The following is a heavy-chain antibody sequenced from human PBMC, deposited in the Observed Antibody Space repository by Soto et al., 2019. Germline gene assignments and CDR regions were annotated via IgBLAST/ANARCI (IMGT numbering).Heavy chain of an antibody. CDR2: IYYSGST. D-gene: IGHD6-13*01. CDR3: ARDSIAAAGKVLDH. Sequence: SETLSLTCTVSGDSISSGGDYWSWIRQHPGKGLEWIGYIYYSGSTYYNPSLESRVTMSVDTSKNQFSLKLSSVTAADTAVYYCARDSIAAAGKVLDHWGQGTRVTV. V-gene: IGHV4-31*03. J-gene: IGHJ5*02. CDR1: GDSISSGGDY.